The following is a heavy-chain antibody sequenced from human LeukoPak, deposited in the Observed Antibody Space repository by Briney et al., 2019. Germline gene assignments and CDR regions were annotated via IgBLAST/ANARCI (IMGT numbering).Heavy chain of an antibody. V-gene: IGHV3-7*01. CDR2: IKQDGSEK. D-gene: IGHD5-18*01. J-gene: IGHJ6*02. CDR1: GFTFNTYW. CDR3: ARDKTPGHSYGYGYYYYYGMDV. Sequence: PGGSLRLSCAASGFTFNTYWMSRVRQAPGKGLEWVANIKQDGSEKYYVDSVKGRFTISRDNARNSLYLQMNSLRAEDTAVYYCARDKTPGHSYGYGYYYYYGMDVWGQGTTVTVSS.